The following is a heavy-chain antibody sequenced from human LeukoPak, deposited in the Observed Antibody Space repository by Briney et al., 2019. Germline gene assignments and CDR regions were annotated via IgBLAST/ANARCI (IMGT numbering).Heavy chain of an antibody. CDR3: VRGYDSSGYPLGDAFDI. V-gene: IGHV5-51*01. CDR2: IYPGDSDT. CDR1: GYSFTSYW. J-gene: IGHJ3*02. D-gene: IGHD3-22*01. Sequence: GESLKISCKGSGYSFTSYWIGWVRQMPGKGLEWMGIIYPGDSDTRYSPSFQGQVTISADKSISTAYLQWSSLKASDTAMYYCVRGYDSSGYPLGDAFDIWGQGTMVTVSS.